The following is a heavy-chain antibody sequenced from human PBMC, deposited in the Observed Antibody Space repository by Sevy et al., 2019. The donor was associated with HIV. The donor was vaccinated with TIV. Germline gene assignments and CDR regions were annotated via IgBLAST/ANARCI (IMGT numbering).Heavy chain of an antibody. Sequence: GGSLRLSCAASGFTFSSYGMHWVRQAPGKGLEWVAVISYDGSNKYYVDSVKGRFTISRDNSKNTLYLQMNSLRAEDTAVYYCAKGAMIERRVGDYFDYWGQGTLVTVSS. CDR2: ISYDGSNK. V-gene: IGHV3-30*18. J-gene: IGHJ4*02. D-gene: IGHD3-22*01. CDR3: AKGAMIERRVGDYFDY. CDR1: GFTFSSYG.